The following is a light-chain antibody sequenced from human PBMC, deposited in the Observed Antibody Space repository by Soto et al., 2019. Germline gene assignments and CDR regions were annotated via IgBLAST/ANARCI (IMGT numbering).Light chain of an antibody. Sequence: QSALTQPASVSGSPGQSITIFCTGTSSDAGNYNFVSWYQQHPGKAPKVIIYEDSTRPSGVSNRISGSKSGNTASLTISGLQAEDEADYYCCSYAGSSTSWVFGGGTKPTVL. CDR1: SSDAGNYNF. CDR3: CSYAGSSTSWV. CDR2: EDS. V-gene: IGLV2-23*01. J-gene: IGLJ3*02.